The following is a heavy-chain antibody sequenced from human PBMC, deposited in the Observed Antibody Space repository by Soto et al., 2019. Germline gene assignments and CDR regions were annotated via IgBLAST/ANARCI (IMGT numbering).Heavy chain of an antibody. CDR3: ARATELRYVEWSVYRGGNYAMDV. D-gene: IGHD3-3*01. J-gene: IGHJ6*02. Sequence: QVQLVQSGAEVKKPGASVRVSCKASGYTFSGYDINWVRQATGQGLEWMGWVSPDSGSTGYAGIFPGRVPVTWARSTTTAYMDLSSLTSEDSAVYYCARATELRYVEWSVYRGGNYAMDVWGQVTTVTVSS. V-gene: IGHV1-8*01. CDR1: GYTFSGYD. CDR2: VSPDSGST.